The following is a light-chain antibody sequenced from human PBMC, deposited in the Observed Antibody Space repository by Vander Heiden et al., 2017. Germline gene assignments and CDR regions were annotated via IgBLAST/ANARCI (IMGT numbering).Light chain of an antibody. J-gene: IGLJ3*02. Sequence: QSALTQPPSASGSPGQSVTISCTGSSSDVGGRDRVSWYQQYPGKAPKLLIFEVNKRPSGVPDRFSGSKSGNTASLTVSGLQAEDEADYYCSSFAGSNTWAFGGGTKLTVL. CDR3: SSFAGSNTWA. CDR2: EVN. V-gene: IGLV2-8*01. CDR1: SSDVGGRDR.